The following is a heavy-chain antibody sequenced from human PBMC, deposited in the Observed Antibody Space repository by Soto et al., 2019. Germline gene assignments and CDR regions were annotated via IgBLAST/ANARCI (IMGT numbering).Heavy chain of an antibody. V-gene: IGHV3-11*06. CDR3: ARHLRVPAAMGTMDV. D-gene: IGHD2-2*01. CDR1: GFTFSGYY. CDR2: ISSSSSYT. Sequence: QVQLVESGGGLVKPGGSLRLSCAASGFTFSGYYMSWIRQAPGKGLEWVSYISSSSSYTNYADSVKGRFTISRDNAKNSLYLQMNSLRAEDTAVYYCARHLRVPAAMGTMDVWGQGTTVTVSS. J-gene: IGHJ6*02.